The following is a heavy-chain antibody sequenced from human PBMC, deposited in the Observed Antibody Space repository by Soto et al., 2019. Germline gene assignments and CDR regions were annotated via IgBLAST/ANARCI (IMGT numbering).Heavy chain of an antibody. CDR2: FDPEGGET. V-gene: IGHV1-24*01. CDR3: ATRLLWFGEFYY. Sequence: ASVKVSCKVSGYTLTELSMHWVLQAPGKGLEWMGGFDPEGGETIYAQKFQGRVTMTEDTSTDTAYMELSSLRSEDTAVYYCATRLLWFGEFYYWGQGTLVTVSS. J-gene: IGHJ4*02. CDR1: GYTLTELS. D-gene: IGHD3-10*01.